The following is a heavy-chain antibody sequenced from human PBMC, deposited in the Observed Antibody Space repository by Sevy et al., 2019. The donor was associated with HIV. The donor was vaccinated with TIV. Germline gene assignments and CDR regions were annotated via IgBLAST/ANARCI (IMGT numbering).Heavy chain of an antibody. CDR3: ARRLPWGYYLDY. CDR2: IYPGDSDT. J-gene: IGHJ4*02. V-gene: IGHV5-51*01. Sequence: GESLKTSCKAFGYSFTNYWIGWVRQMPGKGLEWRGIIYPGDSDTRYSPSFQGQVTISADKSISAAYLQWSRLRASDTAMYYCARRLPWGYYLDYGGQGTLVTVSS. D-gene: IGHD3-16*01. CDR1: GYSFTNYW.